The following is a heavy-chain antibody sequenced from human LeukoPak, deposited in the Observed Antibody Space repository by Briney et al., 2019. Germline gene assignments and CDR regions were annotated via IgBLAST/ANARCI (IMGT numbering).Heavy chain of an antibody. CDR2: INHSGST. Sequence: SETLSLTCAVYGGSFSGYYWSWIRQPPGKGLEWIGEINHSGSTNYNPSLKSRVTISVDTSKNQFSLKLSSVTAADTAVYYCARHHDYVWGSYRRTFDPWGQGTLVTVSS. V-gene: IGHV4-34*01. J-gene: IGHJ5*02. CDR1: GGSFSGYY. CDR3: ARHHDYVWGSYRRTFDP. D-gene: IGHD3-16*02.